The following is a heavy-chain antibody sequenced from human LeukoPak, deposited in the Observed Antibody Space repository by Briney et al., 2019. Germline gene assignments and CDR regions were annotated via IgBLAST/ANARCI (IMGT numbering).Heavy chain of an antibody. J-gene: IGHJ6*02. CDR3: AREGRVVVAAIYYYGMDV. D-gene: IGHD2-15*01. CDR2: IYTSGST. Sequence: LEWIRRIYTSGSTNYNPSLKSRVTMSVDTSKNQFSLKLSSVTAADTAVYYCAREGRVVVAAIYYYGMDVWGQGTTVTVYS. V-gene: IGHV4-4*07.